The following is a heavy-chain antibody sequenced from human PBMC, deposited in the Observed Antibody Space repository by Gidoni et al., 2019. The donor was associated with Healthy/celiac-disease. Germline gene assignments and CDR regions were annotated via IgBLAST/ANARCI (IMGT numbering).Heavy chain of an antibody. CDR1: GFTFSSYW. CDR3: ARVDSSGYYDNDAFDI. CDR2: IKQDGSEK. J-gene: IGHJ3*02. Sequence: EVQLVESGGGLVQPGGSVGLSCSASGFTFSSYWMRWVRQAPGKGLEWVANIKQDGSEKYYVDSVKGRFTISRDNAKNSLYLQMNSLRAEDTAVYYCARVDSSGYYDNDAFDIWGQGTMVTVSS. D-gene: IGHD3-22*01. V-gene: IGHV3-7*01.